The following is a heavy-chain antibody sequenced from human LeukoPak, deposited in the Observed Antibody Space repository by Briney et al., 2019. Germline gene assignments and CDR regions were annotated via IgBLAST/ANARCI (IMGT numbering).Heavy chain of an antibody. Sequence: SETLSLTCTVSGGSISSSSYYWGWIRQPPGKGLERIGSIYYSGSTYYNPSLKSRVTISVDTSKNQFSLKLSSVTAADTAVYCCAIPYDILTGYSWDYWGQGTLVTVSS. D-gene: IGHD3-9*01. CDR2: IYYSGST. V-gene: IGHV4-39*01. J-gene: IGHJ4*02. CDR1: GGSISSSSYY. CDR3: AIPYDILTGYSWDY.